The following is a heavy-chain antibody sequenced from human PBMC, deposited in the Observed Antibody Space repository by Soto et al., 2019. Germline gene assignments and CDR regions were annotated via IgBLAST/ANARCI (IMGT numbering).Heavy chain of an antibody. CDR1: GYSFTNND. Sequence: ASVKVSSKASGYSFTNNDVSWVRQATGQGLEWMGWMNPGSGDTGYAQKFQGRVTMTRDISIDTAYMELSSLTSEDTAIYYCARMETFGSLNWFDPWGQGTLVTVSS. J-gene: IGHJ5*02. CDR3: ARMETFGSLNWFDP. V-gene: IGHV1-8*01. CDR2: MNPGSGDT. D-gene: IGHD3-16*01.